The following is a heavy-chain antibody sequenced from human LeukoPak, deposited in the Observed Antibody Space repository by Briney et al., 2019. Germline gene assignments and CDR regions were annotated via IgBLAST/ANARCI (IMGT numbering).Heavy chain of an antibody. CDR2: INHSGST. J-gene: IGHJ4*02. D-gene: IGHD2-15*01. V-gene: IGHV4-34*01. CDR3: ARAKKKVVAATPVDY. Sequence: PSETLSLTCAVYGGSFSGNYWSWIRQPPGKGLEWIGEINHSGSTNYNPSLKSRVTISVDTSKNQFSLKLSSVTAADTAVYYCARAKKKVVAATPVDYWGQGTLVTVSS. CDR1: GGSFSGNY.